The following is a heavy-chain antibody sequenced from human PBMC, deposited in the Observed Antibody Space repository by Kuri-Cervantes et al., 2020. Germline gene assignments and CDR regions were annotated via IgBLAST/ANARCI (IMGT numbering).Heavy chain of an antibody. CDR2: IYHSGST. J-gene: IGHJ5*02. Sequence: SQTLSLTCADSGGSISSGGYSWSWIRQPPGKGLEWIGYIYHSGSTNYNPSLKSRVAISVDTSKNQFSRKLSSVTAADTAVYYCARGKRRGIQLWLRSWFDPWGQGTLVTVSS. D-gene: IGHD5-18*01. CDR3: ARGKRRGIQLWLRSWFDP. CDR1: GGSISSGGYS. V-gene: IGHV4-30-2*01.